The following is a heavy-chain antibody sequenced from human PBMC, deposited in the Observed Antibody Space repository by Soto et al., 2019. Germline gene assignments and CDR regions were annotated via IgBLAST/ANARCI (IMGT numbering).Heavy chain of an antibody. CDR2: IYYSGST. D-gene: IGHD6-13*01. CDR3: ARHYSYYSSSWYGY. V-gene: IGHV4-31*03. CDR1: GGCISSGGYY. Sequence: SETLSLTCTVSGGCISSGGYYWSWIRQHPGKGLEWIGYIYYSGSTYYKPSLKSRVTILVDTSKNQFSLKLSSVTAADTAVYYCARHYSYYSSSWYGYWGQGTLVTVSS. J-gene: IGHJ4*02.